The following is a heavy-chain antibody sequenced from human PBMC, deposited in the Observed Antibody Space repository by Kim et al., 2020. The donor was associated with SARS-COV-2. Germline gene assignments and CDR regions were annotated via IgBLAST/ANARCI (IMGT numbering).Heavy chain of an antibody. CDR2: ISYDGSNK. V-gene: IGHV3-30*18. Sequence: GGSLRLSCAASGFTFSSYGMHWVRQAPGKGLEWVAVISYDGSNKYYADSVKGRFTISRDNSKNTLYLQMNSLRAEDTAVYYCAKAYYYDSSGAPLDYWGQGTLVTVSS. CDR1: GFTFSSYG. CDR3: AKAYYYDSSGAPLDY. J-gene: IGHJ4*02. D-gene: IGHD3-22*01.